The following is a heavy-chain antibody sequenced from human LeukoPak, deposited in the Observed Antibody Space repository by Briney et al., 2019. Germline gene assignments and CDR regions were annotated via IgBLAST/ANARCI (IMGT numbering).Heavy chain of an antibody. CDR3: AKEADWSNSSGRKSYFDY. V-gene: IGHV3-23*01. Sequence: PGGSLRLSCAASGFTFSSYAMSWVRQAPGKGLEWVSAISGSGGSTYYADSVKGRFTISRDNSKNTLYLQMNSLRAEDTAVYYCAKEADWSNSSGRKSYFDYWGQGTLVTVSS. D-gene: IGHD6-19*01. J-gene: IGHJ4*02. CDR1: GFTFSSYA. CDR2: ISGSGGST.